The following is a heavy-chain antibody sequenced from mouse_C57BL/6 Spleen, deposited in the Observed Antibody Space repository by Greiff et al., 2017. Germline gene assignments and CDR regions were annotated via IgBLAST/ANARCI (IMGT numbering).Heavy chain of an antibody. CDR3: ARHWDVGGFDY. Sequence: VQLQQSGPELVKPGASVKISCKASGYSFTSYYIHWVKQRPGQGLEWIGWIYPGSGNTKYNEKFKGKATLTADTSSSTAYMQLSSLTSEDSAVYYCARHWDVGGFDYWGQGTTRTVSS. J-gene: IGHJ2*01. CDR1: GYSFTSYY. D-gene: IGHD4-1*01. V-gene: IGHV1-66*01. CDR2: IYPGSGNT.